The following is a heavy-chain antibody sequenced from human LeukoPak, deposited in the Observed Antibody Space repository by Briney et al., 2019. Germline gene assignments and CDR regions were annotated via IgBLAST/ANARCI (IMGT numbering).Heavy chain of an antibody. CDR1: GFTFSSYA. CDR2: ISGSGGST. J-gene: IGHJ4*02. Sequence: GSLRLSCAASGFTFSSYAMSWVRQAPGKGLEWVSAISGSGGSTYYADSVKGRFTISRDNSKNTLYLQMNSLRAEDTAVYYCAKEVDSSGYYFPTALFFWGQGTLVTVSS. V-gene: IGHV3-23*01. D-gene: IGHD3-22*01. CDR3: AKEVDSSGYYFPTALFF.